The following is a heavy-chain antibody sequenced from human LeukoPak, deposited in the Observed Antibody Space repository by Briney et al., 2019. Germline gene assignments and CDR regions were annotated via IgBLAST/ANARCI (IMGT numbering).Heavy chain of an antibody. J-gene: IGHJ6*02. CDR1: GYTFTSYG. CDR2: ISAYNGNT. D-gene: IGHD2-2*02. Sequence: EASVKVSCKASGYTFTSYGISWVRQAPGQGLEWMGWISAYNGNTNYAQKLQGRVTMTTDTSTSTAYMELRSLRSDDTAVYYCARIGYCSSTSCYTFAYYYGMDVWGQGTTVTVSS. CDR3: ARIGYCSSTSCYTFAYYYGMDV. V-gene: IGHV1-18*01.